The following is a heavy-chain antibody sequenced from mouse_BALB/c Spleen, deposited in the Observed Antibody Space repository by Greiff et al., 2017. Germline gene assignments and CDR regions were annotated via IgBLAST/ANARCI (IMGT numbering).Heavy chain of an antibody. CDR2: ILPGSGST. CDR3: ARGGEYGYLNY. D-gene: IGHD2-2*01. Sequence: QVQLKESGAELMKPGASVKISCKATGYTFSSYWIEWVKQRPGHGLEWIGEILPGSGSTNYNEKFKGKATFTADTSSNTAYMQLSSLTSEDSAVYYCARGGEYGYLNYWGQGTTLTVSS. CDR1: GYTFSSYW. V-gene: IGHV1-9*01. J-gene: IGHJ2*01.